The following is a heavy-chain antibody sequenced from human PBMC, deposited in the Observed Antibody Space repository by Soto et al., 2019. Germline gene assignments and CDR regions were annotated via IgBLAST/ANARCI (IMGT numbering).Heavy chain of an antibody. CDR1: GFTFSSYS. Sequence: EVPLVESGGGLVKPGGSLRLSCAASGFTFSSYSMHWVRQAPGKGLEWVSSISSSSTYIKYAYSVKGRFTISRDNAKNSLYLQMNSLRAEDTAVYYCARGEGYFDWSAPRYWGQGTLVTVSS. D-gene: IGHD3-9*01. V-gene: IGHV3-21*01. CDR3: ARGEGYFDWSAPRY. CDR2: ISSSSTYI. J-gene: IGHJ4*02.